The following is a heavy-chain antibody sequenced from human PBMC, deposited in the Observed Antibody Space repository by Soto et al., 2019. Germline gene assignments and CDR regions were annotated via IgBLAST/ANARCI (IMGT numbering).Heavy chain of an antibody. V-gene: IGHV3-15*01. Sequence: PGGSLRLSCAASGFTFINAWMSWGRQAPGKGLEWVGRIKSKTDGGTTDYAAPVKGRFTISRDDSKNTLYLQMNSLKTEDTAVYYCTTDFAAVDFWSGYPYYGMDVWGQGTTVTVSS. CDR1: GFTFINAW. D-gene: IGHD3-3*01. CDR2: IKSKTDGGTT. CDR3: TTDFAAVDFWSGYPYYGMDV. J-gene: IGHJ6*02.